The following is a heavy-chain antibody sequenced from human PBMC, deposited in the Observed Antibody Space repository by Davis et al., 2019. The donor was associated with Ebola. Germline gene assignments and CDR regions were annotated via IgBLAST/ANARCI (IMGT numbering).Heavy chain of an antibody. Sequence: GGSLRLSCAVSGFTFSDYYMSWIRQAPGKGLEWISYINTGGGSFFFGDSVKGRFTISRDYAKNSLFLQMNSLRAEDTAVYYCAKLLGSYYGDYAYWGQGTLVTVSS. D-gene: IGHD4-17*01. CDR1: GFTFSDYY. CDR3: AKLLGSYYGDYAY. CDR2: INTGGGSF. J-gene: IGHJ4*02. V-gene: IGHV3-11*01.